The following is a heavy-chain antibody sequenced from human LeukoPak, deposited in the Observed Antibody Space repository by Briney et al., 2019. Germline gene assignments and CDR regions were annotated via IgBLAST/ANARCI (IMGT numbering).Heavy chain of an antibody. CDR2: IYSGGTT. D-gene: IGHD6-13*01. Sequence: GGSLRLSCAASGFSFSEIYMNWVRQAPGKGLEWVSVIYSGGTTFYADSVKGRFSISRDDSQNTLYLQLNSLRVEDTAIYYCARGSIGAAGRFDSWGQGTLVTVSS. V-gene: IGHV3-66*01. CDR3: ARGSIGAAGRFDS. CDR1: GFSFSEIY. J-gene: IGHJ4*02.